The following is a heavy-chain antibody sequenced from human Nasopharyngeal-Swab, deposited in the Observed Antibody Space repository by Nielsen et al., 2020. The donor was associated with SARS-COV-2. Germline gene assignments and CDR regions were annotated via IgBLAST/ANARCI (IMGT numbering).Heavy chain of an antibody. D-gene: IGHD3-10*01. Sequence: SLKISCAASGFTFGDYAMHWVRQAPGKGLEWVSGITWNSGSIGYADSVRGRFTISRDNAQNSLYLQMNSLRAEDTAMYYCAKDRAYYYGSGSYRLNAVDIWGQGTMVTVSS. CDR3: AKDRAYYYGSGSYRLNAVDI. CDR1: GFTFGDYA. CDR2: ITWNSGSI. J-gene: IGHJ3*02. V-gene: IGHV3-9*01.